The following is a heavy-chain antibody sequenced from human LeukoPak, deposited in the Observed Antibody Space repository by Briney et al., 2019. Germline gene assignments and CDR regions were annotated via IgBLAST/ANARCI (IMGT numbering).Heavy chain of an antibody. Sequence: GGSLRLSCTASGFTFGDYAMSWVRQAPGKGLEWVGFIRSKAYGGTTEYAASVKGRFTISRDDSKSIAYLQMNSLKTEDTAVYYCTREYWSITMVRGVIDWGQGTLVTVSS. J-gene: IGHJ4*02. D-gene: IGHD3-10*01. CDR2: IRSKAYGGTT. CDR1: GFTFGDYA. CDR3: TREYWSITMVRGVID. V-gene: IGHV3-49*04.